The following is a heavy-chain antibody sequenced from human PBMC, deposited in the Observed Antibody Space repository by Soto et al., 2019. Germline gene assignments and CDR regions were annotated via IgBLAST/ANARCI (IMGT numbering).Heavy chain of an antibody. CDR1: GGSFSDYA. V-gene: IGHV1-69*01. J-gene: IGHJ4*02. Sequence: QVQLVQSGAEVKKPGSSVKISCKAFGGSFSDYAIRWVRQAPGQELEWMGGIIPIFGTPNYAQKFQDRVTFTAHESTNTAYMELSRLTSEDTAVYYCARDRAPRGWSYLDLWGQGTQVTVSS. CDR3: ARDRAPRGWSYLDL. D-gene: IGHD2-15*01. CDR2: IIPIFGTP.